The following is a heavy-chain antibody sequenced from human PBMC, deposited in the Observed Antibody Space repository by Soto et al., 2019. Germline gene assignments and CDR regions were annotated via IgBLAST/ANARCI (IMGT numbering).Heavy chain of an antibody. D-gene: IGHD6-13*01. CDR3: ARDSALSRSSSWLTSFDY. J-gene: IGHJ4*02. Sequence: APVKVSCKASGGTFSSYAISWLRQAPGQGLEWMGWINPYSGGTNYAQTFQGWVTMTRDTSITTAYMELSRLRSDDTAVYYCARDSALSRSSSWLTSFDYWGQGTLVTVSS. CDR1: GGTFSSYA. V-gene: IGHV1-2*04. CDR2: INPYSGGT.